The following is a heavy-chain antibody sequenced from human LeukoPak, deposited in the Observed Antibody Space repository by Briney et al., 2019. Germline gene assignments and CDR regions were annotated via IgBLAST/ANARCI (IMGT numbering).Heavy chain of an antibody. CDR1: GGSISSYY. CDR3: ARHWETSSWYVDY. Sequence: PSETLPLTCTVSGGSISSYYWSWIRQPPGKGLEWIGYIYYSGSTNYNPSLKSRVTISVDTSKNQLSLKLSSVTAADTAVYYCARHWETSSWYVDYWGQGTLVTVSS. V-gene: IGHV4-59*08. CDR2: IYYSGST. J-gene: IGHJ4*02. D-gene: IGHD6-13*01.